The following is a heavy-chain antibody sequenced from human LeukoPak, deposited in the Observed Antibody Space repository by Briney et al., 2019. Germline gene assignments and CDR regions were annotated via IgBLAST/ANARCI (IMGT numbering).Heavy chain of an antibody. Sequence: PGGSLRLSCAASGFTFSSYAMSWVRQAPGKGLEWVSAISGSGGSTYYADSVKGRFTISRDNSKNTLYLQMNSLRAEDTAVYYCARCGGYSYGYYYYYGMDVWGQGTTVTVSS. CDR2: ISGSGGST. V-gene: IGHV3-23*01. CDR3: ARCGGYSYGYYYYYGMDV. J-gene: IGHJ6*02. D-gene: IGHD5-18*01. CDR1: GFTFSSYA.